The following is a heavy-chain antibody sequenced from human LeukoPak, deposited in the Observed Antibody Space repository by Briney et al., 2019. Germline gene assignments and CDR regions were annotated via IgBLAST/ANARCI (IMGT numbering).Heavy chain of an antibody. CDR1: GFTFSSYA. D-gene: IGHD3-9*01. J-gene: IGHJ4*02. CDR3: ANNYDILTGYDDY. CDR2: ISGSGGST. V-gene: IGHV3-23*01. Sequence: GGSLRLSCAASGFTFSSYAMSWVRQAPGKGLEWVSAISGSGGSTYYADSVKGRFTISRDNSKNTLYLQMNSLRAEDTAVYYCANNYDILTGYDDYWGQGTLVTVSS.